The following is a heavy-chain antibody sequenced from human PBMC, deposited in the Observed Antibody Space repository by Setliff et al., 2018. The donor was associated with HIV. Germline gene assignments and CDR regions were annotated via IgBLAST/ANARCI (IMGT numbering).Heavy chain of an antibody. V-gene: IGHV3-74*01. Sequence: GGSLRLSCAASGFTFSGSWMHWVRQAPGEGLVWISRINSDGRSTIYADSVKGRFTISRDNAKYSLYLQMNTLRVEDTAVYYCMYGGRTATTHWGQGTLVTVSS. CDR1: GFTFSGSW. D-gene: IGHD4-17*01. CDR2: INSDGRST. J-gene: IGHJ4*02. CDR3: MYGGRTATTH.